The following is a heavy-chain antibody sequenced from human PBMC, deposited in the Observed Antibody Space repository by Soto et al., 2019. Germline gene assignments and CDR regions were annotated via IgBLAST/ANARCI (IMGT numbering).Heavy chain of an antibody. CDR1: GYTFTGYY. V-gene: IGHV1-2*02. D-gene: IGHD6-19*01. J-gene: IGHJ5*02. CDR2: INPNSGGT. CDR3: ARAGAVIAVAGQSWFDP. Sequence: QVQLVQSGAEVKKPGASVKVSCKASGYTFTGYYMHWVRQAPGQGLEWMGWINPNSGGTNYAQKFQGRVTMTRDTSISTAYMELGRLRSDDTAVYYCARAGAVIAVAGQSWFDPWGQGTLVTVSS.